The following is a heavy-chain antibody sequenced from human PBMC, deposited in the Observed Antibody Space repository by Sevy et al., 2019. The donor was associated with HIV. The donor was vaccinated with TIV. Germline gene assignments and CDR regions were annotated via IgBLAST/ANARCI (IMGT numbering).Heavy chain of an antibody. CDR3: ARHPCAYGDSLVFDS. Sequence: SETLSLTCTVSGGSLNSYFWSWIRQPPGKGLEWVGYIYYSGTTNYSPSLKSRVTMSVDTSKRQFSLRLNSVTAADTAVYYCARHPCAYGDSLVFDSWGQGALVTVSS. J-gene: IGHJ4*02. CDR2: IYYSGTT. D-gene: IGHD4-17*01. CDR1: GGSLNSYF. V-gene: IGHV4-59*08.